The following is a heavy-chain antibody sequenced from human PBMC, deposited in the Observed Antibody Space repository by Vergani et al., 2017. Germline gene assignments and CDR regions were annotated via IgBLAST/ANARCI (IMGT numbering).Heavy chain of an antibody. CDR2: ISSSSSTI. D-gene: IGHD3-10*01. V-gene: IGHV3-48*01. Sequence: EVQLLESGGGLVQPGGSLRLSCAASGFTFSSYAMSWVRQAPGKGLEWVSYISSSSSTIYYADSVKGRFTISRDNAKNSLYLQMNSLRAEDTAVYYCARDHSGANDYWGQGTLVTVSS. CDR3: ARDHSGANDY. CDR1: GFTFSSYA. J-gene: IGHJ4*02.